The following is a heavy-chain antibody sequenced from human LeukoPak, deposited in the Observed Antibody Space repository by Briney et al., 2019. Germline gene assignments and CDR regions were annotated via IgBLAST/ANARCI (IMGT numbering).Heavy chain of an antibody. CDR3: ARGSHDYGDYYYYGMDV. CDR1: GGSFSGYY. CDR2: IYYSGST. D-gene: IGHD4-17*01. V-gene: IGHV4-59*01. Sequence: SSETLSLTCAVYGGSFSGYYWSWIRRPPGKGLEWIGYIYYSGSTNYNPSLKSRVTISVDTSKNQFSLKLSSVTVADTAVYYCARGSHDYGDYYYYGMDVWGQGTTVTVSS. J-gene: IGHJ6*02.